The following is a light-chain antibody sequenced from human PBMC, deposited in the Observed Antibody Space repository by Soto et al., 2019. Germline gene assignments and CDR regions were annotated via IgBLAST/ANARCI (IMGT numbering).Light chain of an antibody. CDR2: AAS. V-gene: IGKV1-39*01. CDR1: QSFSSY. Sequence: IQMTQSPSSLSASVGDRVTITCRASQSFSSYLNWYQQKPGKAPKLLIYAASSLQSGVPSRFSGSGSGTDFTLTISSLQPEDFATYYCQQSYSTLLTFGGGTKVEIK. J-gene: IGKJ4*01. CDR3: QQSYSTLLT.